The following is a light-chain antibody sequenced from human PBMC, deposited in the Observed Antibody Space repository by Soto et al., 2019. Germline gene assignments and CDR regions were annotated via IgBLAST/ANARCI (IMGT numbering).Light chain of an antibody. Sequence: QSVLTQPASVSGSPGQSITISCTGTSSDVGGSKYVSWYQQHPGKAPKLMIYEVSNRPSGVSNRFSGSKSGNTASLTIAGLQAEDEADYYCGSYTSSSTDVFGTGTKVTVL. V-gene: IGLV2-14*01. CDR1: SSDVGGSKY. CDR2: EVS. J-gene: IGLJ1*01. CDR3: GSYTSSSTDV.